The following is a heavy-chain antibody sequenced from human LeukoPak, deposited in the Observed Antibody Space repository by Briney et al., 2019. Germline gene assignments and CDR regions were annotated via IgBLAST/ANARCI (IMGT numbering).Heavy chain of an antibody. V-gene: IGHV1-46*01. D-gene: IGHD5-24*01. CDR2: INPSGGST. J-gene: IGHJ6*02. CDR3: AREMATITRGMDV. CDR1: GYTFTSYY. Sequence: ASVKVSCKASGYTFTSYYMHWVRQAPGQGLEWMGIINPSGGSTSYAQKFQGRVTMTRDTSTSTVYMELSSLRSEDTAVFYCAREMATITRGMDVWGQGTTVTVSS.